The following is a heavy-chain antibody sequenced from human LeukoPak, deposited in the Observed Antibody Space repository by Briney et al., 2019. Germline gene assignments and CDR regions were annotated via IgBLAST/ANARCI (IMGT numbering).Heavy chain of an antibody. D-gene: IGHD6-19*01. CDR3: AREGYSSGWSFDY. V-gene: IGHV3-7*01. Sequence: GGSLRLSCAASGFTFSSSWMSWVRQAPGKGLEWVANIKQDGSEDYYVDSVKGRFTISRDNAKSSLYLQMNSLRAEDTAVYYCAREGYSSGWSFDYWGQGTLVTVSS. CDR2: IKQDGSED. J-gene: IGHJ4*02. CDR1: GFTFSSSW.